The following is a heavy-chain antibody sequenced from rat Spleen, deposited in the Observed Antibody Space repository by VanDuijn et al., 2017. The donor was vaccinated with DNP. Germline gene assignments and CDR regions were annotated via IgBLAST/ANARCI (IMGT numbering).Heavy chain of an antibody. J-gene: IGHJ2*01. V-gene: IGHV2S12*01. CDR3: TRPNSGYEGYFDY. CDR2: ISSGGST. CDR1: GFSLTSYG. D-gene: IGHD4-3*01. Sequence: QVQLKESGPGLVQPSQTLSLTCTVSGFSLTSYGVSWVRQPPGKGLEWIAAISSGGSTYYNSPLKSRLSISRDTSKSQVFLKMNSLQTEDTAIYFCTRPNSGYEGYFDYWGQGVMVTVSS.